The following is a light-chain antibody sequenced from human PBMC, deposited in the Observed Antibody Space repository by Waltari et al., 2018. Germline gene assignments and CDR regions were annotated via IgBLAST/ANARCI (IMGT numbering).Light chain of an antibody. Sequence: DIQMTQSPSSLSASVGDRVTITCRASQSIGIYLNWYQQKPGKAPNLLIYGASTLQSGVPSRFTGSVSGTDFTLTISSLQPEDFATFYCQQSYGTPYTFGQGTQLEIK. CDR1: QSIGIY. CDR3: QQSYGTPYT. CDR2: GAS. V-gene: IGKV1-39*01. J-gene: IGKJ2*01.